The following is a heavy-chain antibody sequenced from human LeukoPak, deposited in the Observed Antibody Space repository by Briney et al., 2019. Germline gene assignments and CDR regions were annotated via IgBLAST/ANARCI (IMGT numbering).Heavy chain of an antibody. CDR3: ARDIQDQARGLATVAY. CDR1: GYTFTGYY. CDR2: INPNSGGT. V-gene: IGHV1-2*02. Sequence: ASVKVSCKASGYTFTGYYMHWVRQAPGQGLEWMGWINPNSGGTNYAQKFQGRVTMTRDTSISTAYMELSRLRSDDTAVYYCARDIQDQARGLATVAYWGQGTLVTVSS. D-gene: IGHD2-15*01. J-gene: IGHJ4*02.